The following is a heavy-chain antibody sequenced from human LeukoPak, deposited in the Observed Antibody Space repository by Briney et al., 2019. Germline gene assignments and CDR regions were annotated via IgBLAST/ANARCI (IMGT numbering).Heavy chain of an antibody. Sequence: SETLSLTCTVSGGSISSYYWSWIRQPPGKGLEWIGSIYYSGSTYYNPSLKSRVTISVDTSKNQFSLKLSSVTAADTAVYYCAKDPTHYRVWDYYETIGLSYWGQGTLVTVSS. CDR2: IYYSGST. CDR1: GGSISSYY. J-gene: IGHJ4*02. V-gene: IGHV4-39*07. CDR3: AKDPTHYRVWDYYETIGLSY. D-gene: IGHD3-22*01.